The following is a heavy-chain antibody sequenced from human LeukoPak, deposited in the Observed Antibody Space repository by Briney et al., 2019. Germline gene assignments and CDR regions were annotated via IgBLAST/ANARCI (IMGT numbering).Heavy chain of an antibody. CDR3: ARDGNYYNSGSYVRY. CDR1: GDSISSGSNY. Sequence: PSQTLSLTCTVSGDSISSGSNYWSWIRQPAGKGLEWIGRIYTSGITNYNPSLKSRVNISVDASKNQFSLKLSSMTAADTAVYYCARDGNYYNSGSYVRYWGQGTLVTVSS. V-gene: IGHV4-61*02. CDR2: IYTSGIT. D-gene: IGHD3-10*01. J-gene: IGHJ4*02.